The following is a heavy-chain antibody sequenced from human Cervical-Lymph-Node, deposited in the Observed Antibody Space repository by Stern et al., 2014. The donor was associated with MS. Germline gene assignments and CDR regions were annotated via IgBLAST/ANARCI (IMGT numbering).Heavy chain of an antibody. CDR3: ATPSLPFY. V-gene: IGHV1-8*01. Sequence: VQLVASGAEVKKPGASVVVSCKASGYTFTDYDITWVRQVPGQGLEWMAWINPKSGHTVSAEKFQARVTMTMNTSLRTAYMELSSLKSEDTAIYYCATPSLPFYWGQGTLITVSS. CDR2: INPKSGHT. CDR1: GYTFTDYD. D-gene: IGHD6-6*01. J-gene: IGHJ4*02.